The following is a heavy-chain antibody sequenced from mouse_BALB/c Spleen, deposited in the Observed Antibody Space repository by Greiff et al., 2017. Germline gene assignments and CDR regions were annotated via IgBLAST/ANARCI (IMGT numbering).Heavy chain of an antibody. CDR3: ARQGGSNWYFDV. V-gene: IGHV5-6*02. D-gene: IGHD3-3*01. J-gene: IGHJ1*01. CDR1: GFTFSSYG. CDR2: ISSGGSYT. Sequence: EVKLVESGGDLVKPGGSLKLSCAASGFTFSSYGMSWVRQTPDKRLEWVATISSGGSYTYYPDSVKGRFTISRDNAKNTLYLQMSSLKSEDTAMYYCARQGGSNWYFDVWGAGTTVTVSS.